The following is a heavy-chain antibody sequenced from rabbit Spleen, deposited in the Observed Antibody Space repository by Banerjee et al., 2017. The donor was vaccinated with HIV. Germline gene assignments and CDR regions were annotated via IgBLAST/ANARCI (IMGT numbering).Heavy chain of an antibody. CDR3: TRDDGSGHYIDGYFNL. J-gene: IGHJ4*01. CDR1: GFSFSHGYD. D-gene: IGHD1-1*01. CDR2: IYTGNGKT. V-gene: IGHV1S45*01. Sequence: QEQVEESGGDLVKPEGSLTLTCTASGFSFSHGYDMCWVRQAPGKGLEWIGCIYTGNGKTYYASWAKGRFTISKSSSTTVTLQMTSLTGADTATYFCTRDDGSGHYIDGYFNLWGPCPLVTVS.